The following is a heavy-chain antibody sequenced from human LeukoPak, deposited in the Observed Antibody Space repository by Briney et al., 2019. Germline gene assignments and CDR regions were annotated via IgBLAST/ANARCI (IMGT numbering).Heavy chain of an antibody. D-gene: IGHD3-3*01. Sequence: PGGSLRLSCAASGFTFSNFWMHWVRQAPGKGLVWVALIYGDGSFTRYADSVKGRFTISRVNAKNTVYLQMNSLRVEDTAVYHCAKTLRDLEWLTGELDVWGQGTAVTVSS. CDR2: IYGDGSFT. CDR1: GFTFSNFW. V-gene: IGHV3-74*01. CDR3: AKTLRDLEWLTGELDV. J-gene: IGHJ6*02.